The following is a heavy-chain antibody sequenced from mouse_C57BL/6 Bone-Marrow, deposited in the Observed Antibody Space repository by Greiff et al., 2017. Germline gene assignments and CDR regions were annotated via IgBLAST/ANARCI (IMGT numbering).Heavy chain of an antibody. V-gene: IGHV14-3*01. CDR2: IDPANGYT. CDR3: ASYDYDGAWFAY. CDR1: GFNIKNTY. Sequence: VQLKESVAELVRPGASVKLSCTASGFNIKNTYMHWVKQRPEQGLEWIGRIDPANGYTKYAPKFQGKATITADTSSNTAYLQLSSLTSEDTAIYYCASYDYDGAWFAYGGQGTLVTVSA. D-gene: IGHD2-4*01. J-gene: IGHJ3*01.